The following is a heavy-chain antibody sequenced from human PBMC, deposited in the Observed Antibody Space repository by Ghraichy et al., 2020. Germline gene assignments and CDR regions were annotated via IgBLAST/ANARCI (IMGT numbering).Heavy chain of an antibody. V-gene: IGHV3-21*01. CDR2: ISSSSSYI. CDR1: GFTFSSYS. CDR3: ARDPVDANWFDP. J-gene: IGHJ5*02. D-gene: IGHD3-9*01. Sequence: GGSLRLSCAASGFTFSSYSMNWVRQAPGKGLEWVSSISSSSSYIYYADSVKGRFTISRDNAKNSLYLQMNSLRAEDTAVYYCARDPVDANWFDPWGQGTLVTVSS.